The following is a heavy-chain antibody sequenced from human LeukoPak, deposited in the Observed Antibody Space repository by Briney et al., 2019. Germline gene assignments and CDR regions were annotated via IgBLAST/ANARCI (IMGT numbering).Heavy chain of an antibody. CDR1: GFNFGDHF. Sequence: GSLGLSCAASGFNFGDHFMNWVRQLSGKRLEWVAYVSGSGSTVYYADSVKGRFTVSRDNGKSSLYLQMNSLRVEDTALYYCVRQFASWGQGTLVTVSS. CDR2: VSGSGSTV. CDR3: VRQFAS. V-gene: IGHV3-48*01. J-gene: IGHJ4*02.